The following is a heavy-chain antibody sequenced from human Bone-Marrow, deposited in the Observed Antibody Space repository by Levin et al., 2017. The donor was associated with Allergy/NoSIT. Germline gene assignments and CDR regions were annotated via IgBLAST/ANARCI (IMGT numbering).Heavy chain of an antibody. V-gene: IGHV1-2*02. J-gene: IGHJ4*02. D-gene: IGHD1-26*01. CDR3: ARRHYSGSYDYFDY. Sequence: ASVKVSCKASGYTFTGYYINWMRQAPGQGLEWMGWIDPNSGGPHYAQTFQGRVTMTRDTSISTVYMELSRLISDDTAVYYCARRHYSGSYDYFDYWGQGTLVTVSS. CDR2: IDPNSGGP. CDR1: GYTFTGYY.